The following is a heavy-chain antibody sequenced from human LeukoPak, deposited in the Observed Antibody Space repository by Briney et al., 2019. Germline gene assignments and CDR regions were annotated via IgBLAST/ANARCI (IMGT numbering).Heavy chain of an antibody. D-gene: IGHD2-15*01. V-gene: IGHV3-74*01. J-gene: IGHJ3*02. CDR2: INTDGSFT. CDR1: GFTFSSYG. CDR3: ASCSGGTCYNHAFDI. Sequence: GGSLRLSCAASGFTFSSYGMHWVRRAPGKGLVWVSRINTDGSFTNYADSVKGRFTISRDSAKNTLYLQMNSLRAEDTAVYYCASCSGGTCYNHAFDIWGQGTMVTVSS.